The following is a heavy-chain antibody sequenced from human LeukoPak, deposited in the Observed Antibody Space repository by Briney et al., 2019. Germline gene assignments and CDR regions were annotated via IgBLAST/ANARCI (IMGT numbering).Heavy chain of an antibody. V-gene: IGHV3-21*01. Sequence: PGGSLRLSCAASGFTFSSYAMHWVRQAPGKGLEWVSSISSSSSYIYYADSVKGRFTISRDNAKNSLYLQMNSLRAEDTAVYYCARDYYDSSGYYYYYMDVWGKGTTVTVSS. CDR3: ARDYYDSSGYYYYYMDV. J-gene: IGHJ6*03. CDR2: ISSSSSYI. CDR1: GFTFSSYA. D-gene: IGHD3-22*01.